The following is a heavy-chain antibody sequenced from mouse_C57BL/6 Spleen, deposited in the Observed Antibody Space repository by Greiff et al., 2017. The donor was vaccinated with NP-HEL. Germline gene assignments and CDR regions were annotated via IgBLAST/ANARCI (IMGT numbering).Heavy chain of an antibody. V-gene: IGHV5-17*01. D-gene: IGHD2-5*01. CDR3: ARGHYSNYAWFAY. J-gene: IGHJ3*01. Sequence: EVQGVESGGGLVKPGGSLKLSCAASGFTFSDYGMHWVRQAPEKGLEWVAYISSGSSTIYYADTVKGRFTISRDNAKNTLFLQMTSLRSEDTAMYYCARGHYSNYAWFAYWGQGTLVTVSA. CDR1: GFTFSDYG. CDR2: ISSGSSTI.